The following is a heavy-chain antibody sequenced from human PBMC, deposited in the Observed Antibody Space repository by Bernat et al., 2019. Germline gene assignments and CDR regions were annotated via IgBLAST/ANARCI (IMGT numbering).Heavy chain of an antibody. V-gene: IGHV4-30-4*01. D-gene: IGHD3-16*02. CDR2: IYYNGNT. Sequence: QVQLQESGPGLVKPSQTLSLTCTVSGGSINSGDYYWTWIRQPPGKGLEWIGYIYYNGNTHYNPSLNSRLTMSIDTSKNQFSLKLTSVTAADTAVYYCVRERGGSDDYVWGSYRPHYFDYWGQGTLVTVSS. CDR3: VRERGGSDDYVWGSYRPHYFDY. J-gene: IGHJ4*02. CDR1: GGSINSGDYY.